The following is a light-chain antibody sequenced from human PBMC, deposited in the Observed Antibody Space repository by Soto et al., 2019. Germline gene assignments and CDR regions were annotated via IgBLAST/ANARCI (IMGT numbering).Light chain of an antibody. CDR1: QSISGY. CDR2: ASS. J-gene: IGKJ1*01. Sequence: DIQMTQSPSSLSASNGDSVTITCRASQSISGYLNWYQQKPGGAPKFLIYASSTLQSGVPSRFSGSGYGTDFTLTINNLQPEDFATYYCQQSSIRPPTFGQGTKVEVK. V-gene: IGKV1-39*01. CDR3: QQSSIRPPT.